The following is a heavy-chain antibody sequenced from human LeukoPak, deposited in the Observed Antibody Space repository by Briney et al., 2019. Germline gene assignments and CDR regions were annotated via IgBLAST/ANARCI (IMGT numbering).Heavy chain of an antibody. D-gene: IGHD5-24*01. CDR1: GFXFSSYS. Sequence: GGSLRLSCAASGFXFSSYSITWVRQVSGKGLEWVSVIGVSGGSTYADSVKGRFTISRDNSKNTLYLQMNSLRAEDTAVYYCARAAGYNWRYYFEYWGQGALVTVSS. V-gene: IGHV3-23*01. J-gene: IGHJ4*02. CDR2: IGVSGGST. CDR3: ARAAGYNWRYYFEY.